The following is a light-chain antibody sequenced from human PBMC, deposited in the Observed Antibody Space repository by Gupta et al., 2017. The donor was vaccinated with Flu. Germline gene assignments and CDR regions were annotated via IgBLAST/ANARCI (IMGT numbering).Light chain of an antibody. V-gene: IGLV1-44*01. CDR1: SSNIGSNT. J-gene: IGLJ2*01. CDR3: AAWDDSLKVV. CDR2: SNN. Sequence: QSVLTQPPSVSGTPGQRVTISCSGSSSNIGSNTVNWYQQLPGTAPKLLIYSNNQRPSGVPDRFSGSKSGTSASLAISGLQPEDEADYYCAAWDDSLKVVFGGGTKLTVL.